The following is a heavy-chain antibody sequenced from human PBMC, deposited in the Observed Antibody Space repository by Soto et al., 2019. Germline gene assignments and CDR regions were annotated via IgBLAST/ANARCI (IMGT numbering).Heavy chain of an antibody. V-gene: IGHV4-38-2*02. Sequence: SETLSLTCFVSSYSISGGFFWALFRQPPGKGLEWVGSIYHTGDTHYNPSLRSQVSMSVDTSKNHFSLRLTYLTAADTAVYFCARDTNSLDLWGQGILVTVSS. CDR2: IYHTGDT. D-gene: IGHD2-8*01. CDR1: SYSISGGFF. J-gene: IGHJ5*02. CDR3: ARDTNSLDL.